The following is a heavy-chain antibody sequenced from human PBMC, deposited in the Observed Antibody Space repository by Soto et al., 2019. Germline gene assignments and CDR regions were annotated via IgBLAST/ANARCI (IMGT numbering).Heavy chain of an antibody. Sequence: QVQLVQSGAEVKKPGASVKVSCEASEYTFIGFHLHWVRQAPGQGLEWMGWINPKSGDTKDAQKFQGRVTLTRDTSISTGYMELSRLESNDTAVYYCAKGLWTVGHCTGGSCYDGMDVWGQGTTVTVS. V-gene: IGHV1-2*02. CDR2: INPKSGDT. D-gene: IGHD2-15*01. CDR1: EYTFIGFH. J-gene: IGHJ6*02. CDR3: AKGLWTVGHCTGGSCYDGMDV.